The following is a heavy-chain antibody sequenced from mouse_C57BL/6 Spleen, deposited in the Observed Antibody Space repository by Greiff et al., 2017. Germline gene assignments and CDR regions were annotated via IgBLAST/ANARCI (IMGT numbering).Heavy chain of an antibody. D-gene: IGHD2-4*01. J-gene: IGHJ4*01. V-gene: IGHV1-9*01. CDR2: ILPGSGST. CDR1: GYTFTGYW. Sequence: QVQLQQSGAELMKPGASVKLSCKATGYTFTGYWIEWVKQRPGHGLEWIGEILPGSGSTNYNEKFKGKATFTADTSSNTAYMQLSSLTTEDSAIXYCARGGYDYDEGYYAMDYWGQGTSVTVSS. CDR3: ARGGYDYDEGYYAMDY.